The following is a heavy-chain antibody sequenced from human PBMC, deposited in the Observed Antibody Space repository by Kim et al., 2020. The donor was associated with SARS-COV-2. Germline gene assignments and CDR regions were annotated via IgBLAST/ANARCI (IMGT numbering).Heavy chain of an antibody. CDR1: GGTFSSYA. CDR3: ARPSSGSTMDYYYSGMDV. V-gene: IGHV1-69*13. CDR2: IIHIFGTA. J-gene: IGHJ6*02. Sequence: SVKVSCKASGGTFSSYASSWVRQAPGQGLEWMGGIIHIFGTANYAQKFQGRVTITADEYTSTAYMELSSLRYEDTAEYYCARPSSGSTMDYYYSGMDVWGLGTTATVSS. D-gene: IGHD6-6*01.